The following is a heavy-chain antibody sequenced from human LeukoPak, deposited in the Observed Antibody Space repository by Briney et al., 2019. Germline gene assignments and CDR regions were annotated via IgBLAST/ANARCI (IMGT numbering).Heavy chain of an antibody. CDR2: TYYRSKWYN. J-gene: IGHJ3*02. CDR1: GDSVSSNSAA. CDR3: ARDASIAVAGSDAFDI. V-gene: IGHV6-1*01. D-gene: IGHD6-19*01. Sequence: SQTLSLTCAISGDSVSSNSAAWNWIRQSPSIGLEWLGRTYYRSKWYNDYAVSVKSRITINPDTSKNQFSLQLNSVTPEDTAVYYCARDASIAVAGSDAFDIWGQGTMVTVSS.